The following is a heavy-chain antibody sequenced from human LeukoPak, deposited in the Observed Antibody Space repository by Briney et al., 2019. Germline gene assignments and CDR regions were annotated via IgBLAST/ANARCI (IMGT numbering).Heavy chain of an antibody. CDR3: ARGTYYDYVWGSYRKGAFDI. D-gene: IGHD3-16*02. CDR2: ISPYNGNT. J-gene: IGHJ3*02. Sequence: ASVKVSCKASGYTFTSYAMNWVRQAPGQGLEWMGWISPYNGNTNYAQKLQGRVTMTTDTSTNTAYMELRSLRSDDTAVYYCARGTYYDYVWGSYRKGAFDIWGQGTMVTVSS. CDR1: GYTFTSYA. V-gene: IGHV1-18*01.